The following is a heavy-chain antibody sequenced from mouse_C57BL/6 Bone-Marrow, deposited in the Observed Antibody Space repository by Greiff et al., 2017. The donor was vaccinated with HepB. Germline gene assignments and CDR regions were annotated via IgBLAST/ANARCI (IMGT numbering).Heavy chain of an antibody. J-gene: IGHJ4*01. D-gene: IGHD3-2*02. CDR1: GFTFSDYG. CDR2: ISNLAYSI. V-gene: IGHV5-15*01. CDR3: ARVEERAQATGAMDY. Sequence: EVKLMESGGGLVQPGGSLKLSCAASGFTFSDYGMAWVRQAPRKGAEWVAFISNLAYSIYYADTVTGRFTISRENAKNTLYLEMSSLRSEDTAMYYCARVEERAQATGAMDYWGQGTSVTVSS.